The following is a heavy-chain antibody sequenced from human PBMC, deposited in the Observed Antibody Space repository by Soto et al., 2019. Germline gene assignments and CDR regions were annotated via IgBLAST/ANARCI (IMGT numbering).Heavy chain of an antibody. CDR2: ISGSGGST. V-gene: IGHV3-23*01. Sequence: EVQLLESGGGLVQPGGSLRLSCAASGFTFSSYAMSWVRQAPGKGLGWVSAISGSGGSTYYADSVKGRFTISRDNSKNTLYLQMNSLRAEDTAEYYCAKDDIVVVPAARDYWGQGTLVTVSS. D-gene: IGHD2-2*01. CDR1: GFTFSSYA. J-gene: IGHJ4*02. CDR3: AKDDIVVVPAARDY.